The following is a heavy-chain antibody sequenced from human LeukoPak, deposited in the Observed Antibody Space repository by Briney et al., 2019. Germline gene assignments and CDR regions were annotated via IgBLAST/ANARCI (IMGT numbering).Heavy chain of an antibody. CDR2: INDSGST. J-gene: IGHJ3*02. CDR3: AKHRGAAGWRSFDI. Sequence: SETLSLTCGVSGGSFSGYYWSWIRQPPGKGLEWIGEINDSGSTKYNPSLKSRVTISIDTSKNQFSLKLNSVTAADTAAYYCAKHRGAAGWRSFDIWGQGTKVTVSS. D-gene: IGHD6-13*01. V-gene: IGHV4-34*01. CDR1: GGSFSGYY.